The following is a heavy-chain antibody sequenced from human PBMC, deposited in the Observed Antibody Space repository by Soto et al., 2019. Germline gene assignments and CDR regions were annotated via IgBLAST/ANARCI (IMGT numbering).Heavy chain of an antibody. D-gene: IGHD3-3*01. J-gene: IGHJ6*03. CDR1: GGSTSSYY. CDR3: ARHGSSGTLRKITIFGVVTPREDYMDV. Sequence: SETLSLTCTVSGGSTSSYYWSWIRQPPGKGLEWIRYIYYSGSTNYNPSLKSRVTISVDTSKNQFSLKLSSVTAADTAVYYCARHGSSGTLRKITIFGVVTPREDYMDVWGKGTTVTVSS. V-gene: IGHV4-59*08. CDR2: IYYSGST.